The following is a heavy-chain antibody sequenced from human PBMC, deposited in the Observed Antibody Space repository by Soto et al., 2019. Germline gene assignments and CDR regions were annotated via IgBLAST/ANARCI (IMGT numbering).Heavy chain of an antibody. CDR3: ANSGVHYDSPMGAFDI. J-gene: IGHJ3*02. V-gene: IGHV3-23*01. Sequence: GGSMRLFCAASGFTFSSSAMAWVLQTPGKGLEWVSAISGSGSSTYYADSVKGRFTISRDNSKNTLYLQMNSLRAEDTAVYYCANSGVHYDSPMGAFDIWGQGTMVTVSS. CDR1: GFTFSSSA. D-gene: IGHD3-22*01. CDR2: ISGSGSST.